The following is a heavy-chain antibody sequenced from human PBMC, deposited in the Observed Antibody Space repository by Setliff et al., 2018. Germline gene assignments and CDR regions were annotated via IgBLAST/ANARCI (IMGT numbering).Heavy chain of an antibody. V-gene: IGHV4-59*11. D-gene: IGHD6-6*01. CDR2: IYYSGST. CDR3: ARVAQYSSSSFYYYYYGMDV. J-gene: IGHJ6*02. Sequence: PSETLSLTCTVSGGSISSHYWSWIRQPPGKGLEWIGYIYYSGSTNYNPSLKSRVTISVDTSKNQFSLKLSSVTAADTAVYYCARVAQYSSSSFYYYYYGMDVWGQGTTVTVSS. CDR1: GGSISSHY.